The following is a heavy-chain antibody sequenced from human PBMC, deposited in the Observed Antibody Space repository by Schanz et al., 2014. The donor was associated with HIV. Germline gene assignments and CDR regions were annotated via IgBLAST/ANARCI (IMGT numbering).Heavy chain of an antibody. V-gene: IGHV3-23*01. Sequence: EVQLLESGGGLVQPGGSLRLTCAASGFTFRSYAMTWVRQAPGKGLDRVSGITGSGVSTYYADYVKGRFTISRDNSKNTLYLQMNSLRAEDTAVYYCAKVVRFAMVTAPYYFDSWGQGTLVTVSS. J-gene: IGHJ4*02. D-gene: IGHD2-15*01. CDR1: GFTFRSYA. CDR2: ITGSGVST. CDR3: AKVVRFAMVTAPYYFDS.